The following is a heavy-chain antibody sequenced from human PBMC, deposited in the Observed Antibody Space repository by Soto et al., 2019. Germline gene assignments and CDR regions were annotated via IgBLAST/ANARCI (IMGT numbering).Heavy chain of an antibody. J-gene: IGHJ2*01. CDR3: ASVGQGFWYFDL. CDR1: GFTFSDYW. V-gene: IGHV3-74*01. Sequence: EGQLVESGGGLVQPGGSLRLSCAASGFTFSDYWVHWVRQVPGKGLVWVSRMNSDGSTISYADSVKGRFTISRDNAKHTVYLQMNSLTAEDTAVYYCASVGQGFWYFDLWGRGTLVTVSS. CDR2: MNSDGSTI.